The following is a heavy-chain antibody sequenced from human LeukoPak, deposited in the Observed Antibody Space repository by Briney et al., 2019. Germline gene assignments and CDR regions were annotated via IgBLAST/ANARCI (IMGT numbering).Heavy chain of an antibody. CDR1: VGSISSSSYY. J-gene: IGHJ4*02. D-gene: IGHD2-2*01. Sequence: PSETLSLTCTVSVGSISSSSYYWGGIRQPPGKGLEWIGSIYYSGSTYYNPSLKSRVTISVDTSKYQYSLKLSSVTAADTAVYYCARRGCSSTSCSDYWGQGTLVTVSS. V-gene: IGHV4-39*01. CDR2: IYYSGST. CDR3: ARRGCSSTSCSDY.